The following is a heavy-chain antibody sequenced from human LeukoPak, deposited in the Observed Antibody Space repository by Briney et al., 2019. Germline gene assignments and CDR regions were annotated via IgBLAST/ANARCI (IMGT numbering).Heavy chain of an antibody. Sequence: SETLSLTRSVSGDSASSYYWSWIRQPPGKGLEWIGYIYYSGSTNYNPSLKSRVTISVDTSKNQFSLKLSSVTAADTAVYYCARLSYSSSWPSIDYWGQGTLVTVSS. J-gene: IGHJ4*02. CDR3: ARLSYSSSWPSIDY. V-gene: IGHV4-59*02. D-gene: IGHD6-13*01. CDR1: GDSASSYY. CDR2: IYYSGST.